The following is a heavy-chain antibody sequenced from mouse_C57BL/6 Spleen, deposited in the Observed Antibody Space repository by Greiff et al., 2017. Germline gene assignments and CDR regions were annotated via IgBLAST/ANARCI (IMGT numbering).Heavy chain of an antibody. V-gene: IGHV1-81*01. CDR2: IYPRSGNT. D-gene: IGHD1-1*01. J-gene: IGHJ4*01. Sequence: QVQLKQSGAELARPGASVKLSCKASGYTFTSYGISWVKQRTGQGLEWIGEIYPRSGNTYYNEKFKGKATLTADKSSSTAYMELRSLTSEDSAVYFCARGGTTVVASYYYAMDYWGQGTSVTVSS. CDR3: ARGGTTVVASYYYAMDY. CDR1: GYTFTSYG.